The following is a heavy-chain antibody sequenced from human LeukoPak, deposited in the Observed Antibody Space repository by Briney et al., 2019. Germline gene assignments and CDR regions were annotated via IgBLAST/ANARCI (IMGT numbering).Heavy chain of an antibody. CDR1: GFIFSYYG. V-gene: IGHV3-33*01. Sequence: GRSLKLSCAASGFIFSYYGMHWVRRAPGKGLEWVAFIRYDGSNHFHADSVKGRFTISRDNSKNTLDLHMSSLRPEDTAMNYCVRALSSADGWYYFDLWGQGTLVTVSS. CDR2: IRYDGSNH. CDR3: VRALSSADGWYYFDL. J-gene: IGHJ4*02. D-gene: IGHD6-19*01.